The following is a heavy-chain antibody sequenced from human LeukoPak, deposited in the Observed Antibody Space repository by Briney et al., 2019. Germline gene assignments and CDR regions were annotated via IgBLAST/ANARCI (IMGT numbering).Heavy chain of an antibody. CDR1: GFTFTSNW. CDR3: AKDPQGSLVLGWFDP. V-gene: IGHV3-7*03. D-gene: IGHD3-22*01. J-gene: IGHJ5*02. Sequence: PGGSLRLSCAASGFTFTSNWMSWVRQAPGKGLEWVANIKQDGSDKYYVDSVKGRFAISRDNSKNTLYLQMNSLRAEDTALYYCAKDPQGSLVLGWFDPWGQGTLVTVSS. CDR2: IKQDGSDK.